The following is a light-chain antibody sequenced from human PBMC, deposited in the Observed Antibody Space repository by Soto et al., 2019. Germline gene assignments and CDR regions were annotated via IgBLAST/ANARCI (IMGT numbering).Light chain of an antibody. CDR1: QSVSSSY. CDR2: GAS. Sequence: EIVLTQSPGTLSLSPGERATLSCRASQSVSSSYLACYQQKPGQAPRLLIYGASSRATGIPDRFSGSGSGTDFTLTISRLEPEDFAVYYCQQYGSSLWWTFGQGTKEEIK. J-gene: IGKJ1*01. CDR3: QQYGSSLWWT. V-gene: IGKV3-20*01.